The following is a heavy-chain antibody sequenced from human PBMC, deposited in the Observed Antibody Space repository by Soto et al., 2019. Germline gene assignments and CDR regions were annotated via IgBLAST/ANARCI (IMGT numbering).Heavy chain of an antibody. CDR1: GGTFSNYA. CDR3: ASGTRNSWTCDF. CDR2: IIPLTETP. D-gene: IGHD6-13*01. J-gene: IGHJ4*02. V-gene: IGHV1-69*01. Sequence: QVQVVQSGAEVKKPGSSVKVSCKASGGTFSNYAISWVRQAPGHGLEWVGGIIPLTETPVYAQTVQGRLTITADEITSAAYMELSSLRSDDTAVYYCASGTRNSWTCDFCGQGTLVTVS.